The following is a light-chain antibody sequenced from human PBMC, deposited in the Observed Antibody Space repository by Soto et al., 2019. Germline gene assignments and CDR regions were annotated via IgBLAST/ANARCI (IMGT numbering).Light chain of an antibody. CDR1: QGISSN. CDR2: GAS. Sequence: EIVMTQSPATLSVSPGERATLSCRASQGISSNLAWYQQKPGQAPRLLIFGASSRATGIPARFSGSGSGTEFTLTISSLQSEDFAVYYCQHYNKSPFTFGPGTKVDIK. V-gene: IGKV3-15*01. J-gene: IGKJ3*01. CDR3: QHYNKSPFT.